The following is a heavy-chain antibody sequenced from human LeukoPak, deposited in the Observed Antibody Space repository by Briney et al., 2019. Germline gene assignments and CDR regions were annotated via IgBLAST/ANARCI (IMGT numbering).Heavy chain of an antibody. Sequence: GGSLRLSCVGSAFTFSSYGMHWVRQAPGKGLEWVAAIWHDGSEKYYADSVKGRFTISRDNSKNTLYLQMNSLRAEDTAVYYCARDLVPAQRRWFGELWWGQGTLVIVSS. CDR3: ARDLVPAQRRWFGELW. V-gene: IGHV3-33*01. J-gene: IGHJ4*02. D-gene: IGHD3-10*01. CDR1: AFTFSSYG. CDR2: IWHDGSEK.